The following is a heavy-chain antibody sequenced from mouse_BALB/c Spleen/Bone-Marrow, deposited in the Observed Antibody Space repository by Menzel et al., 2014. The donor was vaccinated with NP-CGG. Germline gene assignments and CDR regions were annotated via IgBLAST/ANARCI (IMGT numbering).Heavy chain of an antibody. D-gene: IGHD1-1*01. V-gene: IGHV14-3*02. Sequence: EVHLVESGAELVRPGASVRLSCTASGFNIKDTYIHWVKQRPEQGLEWIGRIDPANGNTEYDPKFQGKATITADTSSNTAYLQLSSLTSDDTAVYYCARDYGFTSDFSYWGQGTLVTVSA. CDR2: IDPANGNT. CDR1: GFNIKDTY. J-gene: IGHJ3*01. CDR3: ARDYGFTSDFSY.